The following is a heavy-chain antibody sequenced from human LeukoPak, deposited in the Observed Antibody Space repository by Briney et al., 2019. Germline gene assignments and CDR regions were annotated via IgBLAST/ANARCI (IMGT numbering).Heavy chain of an antibody. J-gene: IGHJ4*02. CDR2: ISGSGDST. V-gene: IGHV3-23*01. Sequence: PGGSLRLSRAASGFTFSSYAMSWVRQAPGKGLEWVSAISGSGDSTYYADAVKGRFTISRDNSKNTLYLQMNSLRAEDTAVYYCAKEGNGDYYFDYWGQGTLVTVSS. D-gene: IGHD4-17*01. CDR3: AKEGNGDYYFDY. CDR1: GFTFSSYA.